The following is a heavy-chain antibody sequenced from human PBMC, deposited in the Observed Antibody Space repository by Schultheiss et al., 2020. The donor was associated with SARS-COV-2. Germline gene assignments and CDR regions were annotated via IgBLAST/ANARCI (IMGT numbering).Heavy chain of an antibody. CDR3: ARALYYYGSGLDY. J-gene: IGHJ4*02. CDR1: GGSISSYY. Sequence: SETLSLTCTVSGGSISSYYWSWIRQPPGKGLEWIGYIYYSGSTNYNPSLKSRVTISVDRSKNQFSLKLSSVTAADTAVYYCARALYYYGSGLDYWGQGTLVTVSS. V-gene: IGHV4-59*12. D-gene: IGHD3-10*01. CDR2: IYYSGST.